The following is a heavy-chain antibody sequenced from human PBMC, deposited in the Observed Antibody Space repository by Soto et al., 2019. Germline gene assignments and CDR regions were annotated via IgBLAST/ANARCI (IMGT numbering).Heavy chain of an antibody. Sequence: QVQLQQWGAGLLKPSETLSLTCAVYGGSFSGYYWSWIRQPPGKGLEWIGEINHSGSTNYNPSLKSRVTISVDTSKNQFSLKLSSVTAADTAVYYCASFETGSSSSWYLDYWGQGTLDTVTS. CDR2: INHSGST. D-gene: IGHD6-13*01. CDR1: GGSFSGYY. V-gene: IGHV4-34*01. J-gene: IGHJ4*02. CDR3: ASFETGSSSSWYLDY.